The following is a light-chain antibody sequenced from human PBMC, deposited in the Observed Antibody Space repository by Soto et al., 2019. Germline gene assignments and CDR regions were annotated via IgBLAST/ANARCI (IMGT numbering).Light chain of an antibody. J-gene: IGKJ1*01. Sequence: EIVLTQSPGTLSLSPGERATLSCRASQSVSSSYLAWYQQKPGQAPRLLMYATSSRATDIPDRFSGSGSGTDFTLNISRLEPEDFAVYYCQQYVTSPRTFGQGTQVEIK. CDR1: QSVSSSY. CDR3: QQYVTSPRT. V-gene: IGKV3-20*01. CDR2: ATS.